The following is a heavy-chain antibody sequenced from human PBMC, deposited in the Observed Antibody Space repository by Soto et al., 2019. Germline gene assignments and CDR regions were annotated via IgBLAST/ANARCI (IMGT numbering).Heavy chain of an antibody. V-gene: IGHV3-23*01. Sequence: DVQLLESGGGLVQPEGSLRLSCAASGFTFSSYAMGWVRQGPGKGLEWVAVVSIGGSTHYAVPVRGRFTISRDNSKNTLSLQMNSLTAEDTAVYFCAKRRGAGGHFDYWGQGALVTVSS. CDR1: GFTFSSYA. CDR3: AKRRGAGGHFDY. D-gene: IGHD2-15*01. J-gene: IGHJ4*02. CDR2: VSIGGST.